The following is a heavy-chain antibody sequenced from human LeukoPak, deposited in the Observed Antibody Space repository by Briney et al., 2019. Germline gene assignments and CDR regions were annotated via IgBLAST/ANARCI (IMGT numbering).Heavy chain of an antibody. V-gene: IGHV3-66*04. CDR2: IYSGGST. Sequence: GGSLRLSCVASGFTVSSYYVSWVRQAPGKGLEWVSVIYSGGSTYYADSVEGRFTVSRDNSKNTLYLEMKSLRADDTAVYYCARHRHVITMVRGVCHDYWGQGTLVTVSS. CDR3: ARHRHVITMVRGVCHDY. D-gene: IGHD3-10*01. J-gene: IGHJ4*02. CDR1: GFTVSSYY.